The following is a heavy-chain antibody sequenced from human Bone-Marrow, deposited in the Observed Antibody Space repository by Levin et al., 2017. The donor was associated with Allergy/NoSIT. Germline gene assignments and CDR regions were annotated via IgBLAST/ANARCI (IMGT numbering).Heavy chain of an antibody. Sequence: GESLKISCAASGFTVSSNYMSWVRQAPGKGLEWVSVIYSGGSTYYADSVKGRFTISRDNSKNTLYLQMNSLRAEDTAVYYCARESHYDSSGYLSFGVDYWGQGTLVTVSS. CDR2: IYSGGST. CDR1: GFTVSSNY. CDR3: ARESHYDSSGYLSFGVDY. D-gene: IGHD3-22*01. V-gene: IGHV3-66*01. J-gene: IGHJ4*02.